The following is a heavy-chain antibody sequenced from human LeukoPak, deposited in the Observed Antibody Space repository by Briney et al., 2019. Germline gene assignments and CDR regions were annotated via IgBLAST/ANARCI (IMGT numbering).Heavy chain of an antibody. CDR2: ISSSSGYI. Sequence: GGSLRLSCEASGFAFSIYRMNWVRQAPGKGLEWVSSISSSSGYINYADSVKGRFTVSRDNAKNSLYLQMNSLRAEDTAVYYCARDSGYCSSTGCYVHYFDYWGQGTLVTVSS. D-gene: IGHD2-2*01. CDR1: GFAFSIYR. CDR3: ARDSGYCSSTGCYVHYFDY. V-gene: IGHV3-21*01. J-gene: IGHJ4*02.